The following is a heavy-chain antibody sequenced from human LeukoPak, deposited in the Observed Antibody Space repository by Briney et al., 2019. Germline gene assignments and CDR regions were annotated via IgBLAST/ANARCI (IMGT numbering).Heavy chain of an antibody. J-gene: IGHJ4*02. CDR1: GFTFSSYA. CDR2: ISGSGGST. V-gene: IGHV3-23*01. D-gene: IGHD3-22*01. Sequence: GGSLRLSCAASGFTFSSYAMSWVRQAPGKGLEWVSAISGSGGSTYYADSVKGRFTISRDNSKNTLYLQMNSLRAEDTAVYYCAKDSGGGYYYDSSGYYGYWGQGTLVTVSS. CDR3: AKDSGGGYYYDSSGYYGY.